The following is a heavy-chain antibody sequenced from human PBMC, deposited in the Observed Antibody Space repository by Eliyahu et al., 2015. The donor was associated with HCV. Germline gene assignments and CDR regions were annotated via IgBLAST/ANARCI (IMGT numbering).Heavy chain of an antibody. V-gene: IGHV3-33*01. J-gene: IGHJ4*02. D-gene: IGHD6-19*01. CDR1: XFTFNSYG. Sequence: SXFTFNSYGMHWVRQAPGKGLEWVAFIWYDGSNKYYADSVKGRFTISRDNSKNTLYLQMNSLRAEDTAVFYCARDRYSSGWYKNPPGDYWGQGTLVTVSS. CDR2: IWYDGSNK. CDR3: ARDRYSSGWYKNPPGDY.